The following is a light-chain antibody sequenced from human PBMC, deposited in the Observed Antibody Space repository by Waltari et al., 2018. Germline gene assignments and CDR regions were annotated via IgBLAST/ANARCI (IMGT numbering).Light chain of an antibody. CDR3: QQYNKWPLT. CDR2: GAS. CDR1: QSINSY. J-gene: IGKJ3*01. V-gene: IGKV3-15*01. Sequence: EVVMTQSPATVSVSPGERATLSCRASQSINSYLAWYQQKPGQAPRLLIYGASTRATGIPARCSGSGYGTDFTLTISSLQSEDFAIYYCQQYNKWPLTFGPGTKVHF.